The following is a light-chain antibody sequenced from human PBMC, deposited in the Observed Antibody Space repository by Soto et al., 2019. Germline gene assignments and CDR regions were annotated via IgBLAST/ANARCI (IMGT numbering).Light chain of an antibody. CDR2: GAS. CDR1: QSVSNN. J-gene: IGKJ1*01. Sequence: EILMTQSPATLSVSPGDRATLSCRASQSVSNNLAWYQQRPGQAPRLLLYGASTRATGIPARFSGSGSGTEFTLTISSLQSEDFAVYYCQQYNDWPPWTFGQGTKVDIK. V-gene: IGKV3-15*01. CDR3: QQYNDWPPWT.